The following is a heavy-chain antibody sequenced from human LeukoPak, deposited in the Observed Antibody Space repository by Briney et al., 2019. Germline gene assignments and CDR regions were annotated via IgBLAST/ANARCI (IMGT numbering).Heavy chain of an antibody. V-gene: IGHV4-61*02. CDR3: ARESAIFGVVIN. CDR1: GDSISSGDYY. J-gene: IGHJ4*02. D-gene: IGHD3-3*01. Sequence: PSETLSLTCTVSGDSISSGDYYWSWIRQPAGKGLEWIGRISSSGSTNYNPSLKSRVTISVDTSKNQFSLKLSSVTAADTAVYYCARESAIFGVVINWGQGTLVTVSS. CDR2: ISSSGST.